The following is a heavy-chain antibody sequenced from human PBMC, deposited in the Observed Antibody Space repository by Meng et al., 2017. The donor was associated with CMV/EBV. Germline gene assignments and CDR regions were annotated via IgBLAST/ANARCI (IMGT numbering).Heavy chain of an antibody. CDR3: AKDSEYLRGFIDY. Sequence: SLKISCAASGFTFDDYAMHWVRQAPGKGLEWVSGISWNSGSISYADSVKGRFTISRDNAKNSLYLQMNSLRAEDTALYYCAKDSEYLRGFIDYWGQGTLVTVSS. J-gene: IGHJ4*02. CDR1: GFTFDDYA. V-gene: IGHV3-9*01. D-gene: IGHD2-2*01. CDR2: ISWNSGSI.